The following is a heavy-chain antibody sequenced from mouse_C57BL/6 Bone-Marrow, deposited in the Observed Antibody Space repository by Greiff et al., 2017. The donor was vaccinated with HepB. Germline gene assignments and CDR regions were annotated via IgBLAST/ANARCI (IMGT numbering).Heavy chain of an antibody. CDR3: ARRRRGYYAMDY. CDR2: ISSGSSTI. Sequence: EVMLVESGGGLVKPGGSLKLSCAASGFTFSDYGMHWVRQAPEKGLEWVAYISSGSSTIYYADTVKGRFTISRDNAKNTLFLQMTSLRSEDTAMYYCARRRRGYYAMDYGGQGTSVTVSS. V-gene: IGHV5-17*01. J-gene: IGHJ4*01. CDR1: GFTFSDYG.